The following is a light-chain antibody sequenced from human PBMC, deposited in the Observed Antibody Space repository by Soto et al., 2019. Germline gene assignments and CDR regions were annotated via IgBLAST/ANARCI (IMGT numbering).Light chain of an antibody. CDR2: KAS. CDR3: QQSSSTPHT. J-gene: IGKJ5*01. V-gene: IGKV1-5*03. CDR1: QSISSW. Sequence: IQMTQNPSTLSECVRERVTITVRASQSISSWLAWYQQKPGKAPKLLIYKASSLESGVPSRFSGSGSGTDFTLTISSLQPEDFATYYCQQSSSTPHTFGQGTRLAI.